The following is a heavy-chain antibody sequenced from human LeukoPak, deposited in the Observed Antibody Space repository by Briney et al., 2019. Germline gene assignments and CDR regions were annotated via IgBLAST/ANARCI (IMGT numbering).Heavy chain of an antibody. Sequence: SVKVSCKVSGGTFARDSISWVRQAPGQGLEWLGRITPLHDSRNYAQKLLGRVSIAADKSTNTAYLDVGGLRSDDSAMYYCAREDDGCVGYFDLWGRGTLVVVSS. CDR3: AREDDGCVGYFDL. CDR2: ITPLHDSR. D-gene: IGHD4-17*01. V-gene: IGHV1-69*08. CDR1: GGTFARDS. J-gene: IGHJ2*01.